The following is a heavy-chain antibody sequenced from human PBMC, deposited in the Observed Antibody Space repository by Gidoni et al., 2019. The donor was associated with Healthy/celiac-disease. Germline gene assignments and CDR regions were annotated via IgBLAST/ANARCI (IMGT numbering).Heavy chain of an antibody. J-gene: IGHJ6*02. CDR2: INAGNGNT. D-gene: IGHD2-2*01. Sequence: QVQLVQSGAEEKKPGASVKVSCKASGYTFTSSAMHWVRPAPGQRLEWMGWINAGNGNTKYSQKFQGRVTITRDTSASTAYMELSSLRSEDTAVYYCARDSDVVVPAAFGLDVWGQGTTVTVSS. CDR3: ARDSDVVVPAAFGLDV. CDR1: GYTFTSSA. V-gene: IGHV1-3*05.